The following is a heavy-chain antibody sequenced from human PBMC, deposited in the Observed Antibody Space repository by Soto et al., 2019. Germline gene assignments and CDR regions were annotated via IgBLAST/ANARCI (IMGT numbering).Heavy chain of an antibody. Sequence: MQMVESGGGSVQPGGSLRLSCAASGFPFSHYWMHWVRQTPGKGLVWVSRINPAGTITNYADSVEGRFTISRDNDDSALFLQMNSLSAEDTAIDYCTSDTFGLRDTWGQGTLVTVSS. CDR1: GFPFSHYW. J-gene: IGHJ5*02. V-gene: IGHV3-74*01. CDR3: TSDTFGLRDT. CDR2: INPAGTIT. D-gene: IGHD3-16*01.